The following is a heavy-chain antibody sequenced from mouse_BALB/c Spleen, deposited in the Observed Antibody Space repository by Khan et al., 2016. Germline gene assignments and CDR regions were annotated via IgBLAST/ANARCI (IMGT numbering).Heavy chain of an antibody. CDR1: GYTFTNYG. CDR3: AGGGDYGGFAS. Sequence: QIQLVQSGPELKKPGETVKISCKASGYTFTNYGMNWVKQAPGKGFKWMGWINTFTGEPTYADDFKGRFAFSLQTSASTAYLQINNLKHEDTAAYFCAGGGDYGGFASWGQGTLVTVSA. V-gene: IGHV9-3-1*01. CDR2: INTFTGEP. D-gene: IGHD2-13*01. J-gene: IGHJ3*01.